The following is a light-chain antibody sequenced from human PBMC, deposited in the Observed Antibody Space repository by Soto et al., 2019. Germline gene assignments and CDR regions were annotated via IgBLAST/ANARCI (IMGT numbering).Light chain of an antibody. V-gene: IGKV1-39*01. CDR3: QQSYSTLWT. CDR2: GAS. CDR1: QSISSY. J-gene: IGKJ1*01. Sequence: DIQMTQSPSTLSASVGDRVTITCRASQSISSYLNWYQQKPGEAPNLLIFGASTLQSGVPSRFSGSGSGTDFTLTISSLQPEDFATYYCQQSYSTLWTFGQGTKVDNK.